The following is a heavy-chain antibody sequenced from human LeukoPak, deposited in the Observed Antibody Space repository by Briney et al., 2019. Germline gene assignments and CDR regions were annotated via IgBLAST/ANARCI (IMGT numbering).Heavy chain of an antibody. V-gene: IGHV3-20*04. CDR2: ISPGVSGYT. Sequence: QPGGSLRLSCAASGFTFDDYAMHWVRQAPGKGLEWVSTISPGVSGYTWYAESVKGRFTISRDNPENSLYLQMDSLRADDTAVYYCVRDVSRRIGMDVWGQGTTVTVSS. CDR1: GFTFDDYA. J-gene: IGHJ6*02. D-gene: IGHD2/OR15-2a*01. CDR3: VRDVSRRIGMDV.